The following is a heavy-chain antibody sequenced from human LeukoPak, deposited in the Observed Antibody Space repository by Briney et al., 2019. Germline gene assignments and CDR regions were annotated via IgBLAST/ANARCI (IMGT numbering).Heavy chain of an antibody. CDR3: ARVEGLGGRKIDY. V-gene: IGHV4-4*02. Sequence: SETLSLTCAVSGGSIRSSNWWSWVRQPPGKGLEWIGEIYHSGSTNYNPSLKSRVTISVDKSKNQFSLKLSSVTAADTAVYYCARVEGLGGRKIDYWGQGTLVTVSS. CDR2: IYHSGST. J-gene: IGHJ4*02. D-gene: IGHD1-14*01. CDR1: GGSIRSSNW.